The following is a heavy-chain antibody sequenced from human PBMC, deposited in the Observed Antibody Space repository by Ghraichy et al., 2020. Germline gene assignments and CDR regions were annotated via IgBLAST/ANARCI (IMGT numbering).Heavy chain of an antibody. CDR3: AKDLGRVVGATSSDY. CDR2: ISGSGGST. J-gene: IGHJ4*02. CDR1: GFTFSSYA. D-gene: IGHD1-26*01. Sequence: GGSLRLSCAASGFTFSSYAMSWVRQAPGKGLEWVSAISGSGGSTYYADSVKGRFTISRDNSKNTLYLQMNSLRAEDTAVYYCAKDLGRVVGATSSDYWGQGTLVTVSS. V-gene: IGHV3-23*01.